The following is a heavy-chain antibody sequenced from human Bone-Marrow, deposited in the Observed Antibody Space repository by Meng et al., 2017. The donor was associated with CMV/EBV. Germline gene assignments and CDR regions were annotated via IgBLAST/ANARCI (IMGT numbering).Heavy chain of an antibody. D-gene: IGHD4-17*01. V-gene: IGHV1-8*01. CDR2: MNPNSGNT. Sequence: ASVKVSCKASGYTFTSYDINWVRQATGQGLEWMGWMNPNSGNTGYAQKFQGRVTMTRNTSISKAYMELSSLRSEDTAVYYCAINGAIYYGDPNFDYWGQGTLVTVSS. CDR3: AINGAIYYGDPNFDY. J-gene: IGHJ4*02. CDR1: GYTFTSYD.